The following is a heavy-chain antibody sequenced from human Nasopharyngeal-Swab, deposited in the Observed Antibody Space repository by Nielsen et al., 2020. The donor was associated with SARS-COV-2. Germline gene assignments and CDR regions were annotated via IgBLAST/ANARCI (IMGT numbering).Heavy chain of an antibody. CDR3: AREYSGSYLGVDY. V-gene: IGHV3-11*06. CDR1: GFTFSDYY. J-gene: IGHJ4*02. CDR2: ISSSSSYT. Sequence: GGSLRLSCAASGFTFSDYYMSWIRQAPGKGLEWVSYISSSSSYTNYADCVKGRFTISRDNAKNSLYLQMNSLRAEDTAVYYCAREYSGSYLGVDYWGQGTLVTVSS. D-gene: IGHD1-26*01.